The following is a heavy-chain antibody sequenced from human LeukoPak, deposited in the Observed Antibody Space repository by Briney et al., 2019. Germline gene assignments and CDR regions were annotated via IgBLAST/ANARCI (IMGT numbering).Heavy chain of an antibody. CDR2: IYSRGNT. J-gene: IGHJ4*02. D-gene: IGHD2-2*01. CDR1: GGSISGYY. CDR3: ARDGGYCSGTSFSDPPHY. Sequence: SETLSLTCTVSGGSISGYYWSWIRQPAGKGLEWLGRIYSRGNTNYNPSLKSRVTMSLDTSKNQFSLKLNSVTAADTAVYYCARDGGYCSGTSFSDPPHYWGQGTLVTVSS. V-gene: IGHV4-4*07.